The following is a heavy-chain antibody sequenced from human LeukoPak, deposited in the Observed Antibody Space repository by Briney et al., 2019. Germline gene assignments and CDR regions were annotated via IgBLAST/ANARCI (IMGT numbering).Heavy chain of an antibody. CDR3: ARSSFYGSGYYFDY. CDR1: GGTFSSYA. Sequence: ASVKVSCKASGGTFSSYAISWVRQAPGQGLEWMGRIIPILGIANYAQKFQGRVTITADKSTGTAYMELSSLRSEDTAVYYCARSSFYGSGYYFDYWGQGTLVTVSS. D-gene: IGHD3-10*01. J-gene: IGHJ4*02. CDR2: IIPILGIA. V-gene: IGHV1-69*04.